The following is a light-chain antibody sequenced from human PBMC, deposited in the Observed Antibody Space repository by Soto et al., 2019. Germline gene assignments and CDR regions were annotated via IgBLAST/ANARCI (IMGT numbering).Light chain of an antibody. CDR2: DVT. Sequence: QSALTQPASVSGSPGQSISIPCTGTSNDIGAYNYVSWYQQHPGKAPKLIIYDVTHRPSGISSRFSGSKSANTASLTISGLQTEDEADYYCSSYTRSSTVVFGGGTKLTVL. J-gene: IGLJ2*01. CDR3: SSYTRSSTVV. CDR1: SNDIGAYNY. V-gene: IGLV2-14*03.